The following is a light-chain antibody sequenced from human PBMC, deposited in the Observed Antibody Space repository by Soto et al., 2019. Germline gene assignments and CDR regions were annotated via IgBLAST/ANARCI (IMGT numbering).Light chain of an antibody. V-gene: IGKV3-15*01. J-gene: IGKJ5*01. CDR2: GAS. Sequence: EIVLTQSPGTLSLSPGERATLSCRASQSVSSSSLAWYQQRRGQAPRRLIHGASSRATGIPARFSGSGSGTEFTLTISSLQSEDFAVYYCQQYNNWPPITFGQGTRLEIK. CDR3: QQYNNWPPIT. CDR1: QSVSSSS.